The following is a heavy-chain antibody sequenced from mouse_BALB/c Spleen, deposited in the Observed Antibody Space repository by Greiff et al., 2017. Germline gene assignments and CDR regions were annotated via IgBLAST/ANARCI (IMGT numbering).Heavy chain of an antibody. V-gene: IGHV5-4*02. CDR2: ISDGGSYT. Sequence: EVQVVESGGGLVKPGGSLKLSCAASGFTFSDYYMYWVRQTPEQRLEWVATISDGGSYTYYPDSVKGRFTISRDNAKNNLYLQMSSLKSEDTAMYYCARGRYYGNYEGYFDVWGAGTTVTVSS. D-gene: IGHD2-1*01. CDR3: ARGRYYGNYEGYFDV. J-gene: IGHJ1*01. CDR1: GFTFSDYY.